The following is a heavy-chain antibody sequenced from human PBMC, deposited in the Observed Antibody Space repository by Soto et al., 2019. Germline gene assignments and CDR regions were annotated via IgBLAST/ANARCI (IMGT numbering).Heavy chain of an antibody. D-gene: IGHD3-10*01. V-gene: IGHV3-23*01. CDR2: ISGTGGGT. J-gene: IGHJ6*02. CDR1: GFTFSNYA. Sequence: EVHLLESGGGLVQPGGSLRLSCAASGFTFSNYAMTWVRQAPGKGLEWVSVISGTGGGTNNADSAKGRFTTSRDNYKNTLCLQMNSLRVEDTSVYYCAKRAFYGSGIPNYYGMDVWGQGTAVTVSS. CDR3: AKRAFYGSGIPNYYGMDV.